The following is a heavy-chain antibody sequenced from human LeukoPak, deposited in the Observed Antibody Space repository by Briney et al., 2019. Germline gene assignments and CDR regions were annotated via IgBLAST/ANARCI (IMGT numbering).Heavy chain of an antibody. J-gene: IGHJ4*02. D-gene: IGHD2-21*02. V-gene: IGHV3-23*01. CDR3: AKDNTGPYCGGDCYSGSPY. CDR2: ISGSGGST. CDR1: GGSVTSSSYY. Sequence: PSETLSLTCTVSGGSVTSSSYYWGWVRQAPGKGLEWVSAISGSGGSTYYADSVKGRFTISRDNSKNTLYLQMNSLRAEDTAVYYCAKDNTGPYCGGDCYSGSPYWGQGTLVTVSS.